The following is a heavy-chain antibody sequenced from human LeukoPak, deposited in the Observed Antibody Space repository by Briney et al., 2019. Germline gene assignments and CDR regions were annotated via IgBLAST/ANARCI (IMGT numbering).Heavy chain of an antibody. V-gene: IGHV3-7*03. D-gene: IGHD3-22*01. CDR3: AKAGITMIVVVITPLWYFDY. CDR1: GFTFSSYW. CDR2: IKQDGSEK. Sequence: GGSLRLSCAASGFTFSSYWMSWVRQAPGKGLEWVANIKQDGSEKYYVDSVKGRFTISRDNSKNTLYLQMNSLRAEDTAVYYCAKAGITMIVVVITPLWYFDYWGQGTLVTVSS. J-gene: IGHJ4*02.